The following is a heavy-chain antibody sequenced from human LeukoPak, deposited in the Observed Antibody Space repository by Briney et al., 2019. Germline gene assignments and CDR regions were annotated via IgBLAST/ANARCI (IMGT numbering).Heavy chain of an antibody. Sequence: GGSLRLSCAASGFTFSSHAMGWVRQAPGKGLEWVSGIGGLGGSTYYAGSVKGRFTISRDNSQNTLYLHMNSLRAGDTAVYYCAGDPGVVAFHYFDYWGQGSLVTVSS. CDR2: IGGLGGST. CDR1: GFTFSSHA. CDR3: AGDPGVVAFHYFDY. V-gene: IGHV3-23*01. J-gene: IGHJ4*02. D-gene: IGHD3-3*01.